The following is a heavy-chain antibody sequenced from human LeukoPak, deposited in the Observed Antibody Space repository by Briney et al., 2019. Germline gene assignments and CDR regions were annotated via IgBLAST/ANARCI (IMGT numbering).Heavy chain of an antibody. CDR1: KFTFSNYA. V-gene: IGHV3-23*01. Sequence: GGSLRLSCTASKFTFSNYAMSWVRQAPGKGLEWVSAISGSGGSTYYADSVKGRFTISRDNSKNTLYLQMNSLRAEDTAVYYCAKDQGRGNAAAGTLDYWGQGTLVPVSS. CDR2: ISGSGGST. J-gene: IGHJ4*02. CDR3: AKDQGRGNAAAGTLDY. D-gene: IGHD6-13*01.